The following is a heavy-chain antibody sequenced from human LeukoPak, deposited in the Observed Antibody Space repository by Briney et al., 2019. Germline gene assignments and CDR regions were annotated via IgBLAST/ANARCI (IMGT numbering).Heavy chain of an antibody. Sequence: SETLSLTCTVSGGSISTYYWNWIRQPAGKGLEWIGRIYITGTANYNPSLKSRVTMSVDTSKNQFSLKVSSVTAADTAVYYCARSAGVYYFDQWGRESRSPSPQ. D-gene: IGHD2-8*02. CDR1: GGSISTYY. CDR2: IYITGTA. V-gene: IGHV4-4*07. CDR3: ARSAGVYYFDQ. J-gene: IGHJ4*02.